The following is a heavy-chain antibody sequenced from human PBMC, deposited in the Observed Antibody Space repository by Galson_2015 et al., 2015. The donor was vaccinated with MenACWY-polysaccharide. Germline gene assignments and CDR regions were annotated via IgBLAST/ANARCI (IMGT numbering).Heavy chain of an antibody. CDR1: GYTFISYD. Sequence: SVKVSCKASGYTFISYDFNWVRQATGQGLEWMGWMNPNSGNTGYAQKFQGRVTMTRNTSISTAYMELSSLRSEDTAVYYRARVGYYDSSGYSLNAFDIWGQGTMVTVSS. D-gene: IGHD3-22*01. J-gene: IGHJ3*02. CDR3: ARVGYYDSSGYSLNAFDI. V-gene: IGHV1-8*01. CDR2: MNPNSGNT.